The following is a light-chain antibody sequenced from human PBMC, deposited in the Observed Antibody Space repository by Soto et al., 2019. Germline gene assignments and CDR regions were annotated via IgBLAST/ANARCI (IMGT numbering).Light chain of an antibody. Sequence: DIQMTQSPSTLPASVGDRVTITCRASQSISSWLAWYQQKPGKAPKVLIYDVSSLESGVPSRFSGSGSGTEFTLTISSLQPDDSATYYCQQYNSYSWTFGQGTKVDVK. CDR2: DVS. CDR3: QQYNSYSWT. J-gene: IGKJ1*01. V-gene: IGKV1-5*01. CDR1: QSISSW.